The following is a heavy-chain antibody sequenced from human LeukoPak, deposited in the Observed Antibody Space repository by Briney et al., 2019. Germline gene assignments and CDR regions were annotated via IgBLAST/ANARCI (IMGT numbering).Heavy chain of an antibody. CDR1: GFTFSTYS. Sequence: GGSLRLSCAASGFTFSTYSMNWVGQAPGKGLEWVSSISSSYNYTYYAESLKGRLTISRDNAKNALYLQMSSLRAEDTAVYYCARADGGDIDYWGQGTLVTVSS. D-gene: IGHD2-21*02. V-gene: IGHV3-21*01. CDR3: ARADGGDIDY. CDR2: ISSSYNYT. J-gene: IGHJ4*02.